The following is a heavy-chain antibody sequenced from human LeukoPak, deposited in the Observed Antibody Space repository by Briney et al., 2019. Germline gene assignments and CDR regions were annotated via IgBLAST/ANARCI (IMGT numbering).Heavy chain of an antibody. CDR3: ARVGYCSGGSCYSLTNWFDP. CDR2: ISSGGDYK. J-gene: IGHJ5*02. D-gene: IGHD2-15*01. CDR1: GFTFSSFS. V-gene: IGHV3-21*01. Sequence: GGSLRLSCAASGFTFSSFSMNWVRQAPGKGLEWVSSISSGGDYKHYADSVKGRLTISRDNAKNSLYLQMNSLRAEDTAVYYCARVGYCSGGSCYSLTNWFDPWGQGTLVTVSS.